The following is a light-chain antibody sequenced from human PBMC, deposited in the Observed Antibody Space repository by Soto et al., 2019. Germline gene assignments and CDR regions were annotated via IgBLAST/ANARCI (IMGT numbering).Light chain of an antibody. CDR3: SSFTSRFTFV. V-gene: IGLV2-14*01. J-gene: IGLJ1*01. Sequence: QSVLTQPASVSGSPGQSIAISCTGTRSDVGAYNYVSWYQQHPGKAPKLMISEVTNRPSGVSDRFSGSKSGNTASLTISGLQAEDEADYYCSSFTSRFTFVLGTGTKVTAL. CDR1: RSDVGAYNY. CDR2: EVT.